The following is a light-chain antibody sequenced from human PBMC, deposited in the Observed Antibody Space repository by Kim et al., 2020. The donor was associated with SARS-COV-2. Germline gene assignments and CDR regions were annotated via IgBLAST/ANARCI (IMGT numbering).Light chain of an antibody. CDR1: QRISNS. CDR2: EAS. Sequence: ASVVDRVTIPFRASQRISNSLAWYQQRPGKAPTLLIYEASSLESGVPSRFSGTGSGTEFTLTISSLQPDDFATYYCQHYDNYSQTFGPGTKVDIK. J-gene: IGKJ1*01. V-gene: IGKV1-5*01. CDR3: QHYDNYSQT.